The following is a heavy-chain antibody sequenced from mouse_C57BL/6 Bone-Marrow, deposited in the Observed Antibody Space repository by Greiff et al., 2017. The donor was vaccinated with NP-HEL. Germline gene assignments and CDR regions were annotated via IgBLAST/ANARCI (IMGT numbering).Heavy chain of an antibody. D-gene: IGHD1-1*01. Sequence: QVQLQQPGAELVKPGASVKLSCKASGYTFTSYWMHWVKQRPGQGLEWIGMIHPNSGSTNYNEKFKSKAILTVDKSSSTAYMQLSSLTSEDSAVYYCARKGYYGSSYWYFDVWGTGTTVTVSS. J-gene: IGHJ1*03. CDR2: IHPNSGST. V-gene: IGHV1-64*01. CDR3: ARKGYYGSSYWYFDV. CDR1: GYTFTSYW.